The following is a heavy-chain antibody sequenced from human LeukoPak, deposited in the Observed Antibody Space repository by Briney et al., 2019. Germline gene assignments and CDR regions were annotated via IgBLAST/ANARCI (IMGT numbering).Heavy chain of an antibody. CDR1: GFTFSSYG. CDR3: NTDSLTSNY. Sequence: PGGSLGLSCAASGFTFSSYGMHWVRQAPGKGLEWVGRIKSKPDGGTTDYGAPVKGRFTISRDDSKNTLYLQMSSLKIEDTAVYYCNTDSLTSNYWGQGTLVTVSS. J-gene: IGHJ4*02. CDR2: IKSKPDGGTT. D-gene: IGHD2-2*01. V-gene: IGHV3-15*01.